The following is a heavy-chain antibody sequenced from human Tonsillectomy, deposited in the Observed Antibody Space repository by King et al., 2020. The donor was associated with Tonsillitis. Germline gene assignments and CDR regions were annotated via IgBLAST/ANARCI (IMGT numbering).Heavy chain of an antibody. V-gene: IGHV3-30*18. CDR2: ISYDGSNE. D-gene: IGHD4-23*01. Sequence: VQLVESGGGVVQPGRSLRLSCEASGFTFSSYGMHWVRQAPGKGLEWGALISYDGSNEHYADSVKGRFTISRENSQNTLYLQMNRLRAEDTAVYYCAKPDYGGNYGSFDIWGQGTRVTVSS. J-gene: IGHJ3*02. CDR1: GFTFSSYG. CDR3: AKPDYGGNYGSFDI.